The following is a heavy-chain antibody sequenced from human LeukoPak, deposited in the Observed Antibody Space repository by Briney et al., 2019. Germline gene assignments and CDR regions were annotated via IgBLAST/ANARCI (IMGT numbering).Heavy chain of an antibody. J-gene: IGHJ4*02. Sequence: GGSLRLSCAASGFTFSSYSMNWVRQAPGKGLEWVSYISSSSSTIYYADSVKGRFTISRDNSKNTLSLQMNSLRGEDAAVYYCAKNQAHSFDYWGQGTLVTVSS. V-gene: IGHV3-48*01. CDR3: AKNQAHSFDY. CDR1: GFTFSSYS. CDR2: ISSSSSTI.